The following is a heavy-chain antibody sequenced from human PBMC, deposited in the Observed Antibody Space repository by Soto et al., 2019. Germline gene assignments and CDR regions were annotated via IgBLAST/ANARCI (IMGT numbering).Heavy chain of an antibody. J-gene: IGHJ5*02. V-gene: IGHV3-23*01. CDR3: SKDWLGTAHNWFDP. CDR1: GFTFSTYA. D-gene: IGHD1-1*01. Sequence: EVQLLESGGGLVQPGGSLRLSCVASGFTFSTYAMSWVRHTPGKGLEWVSAISGSGGSTYYADSVKGRFTISRDNSKNTLYLQMNSLRAEDTAVYYCSKDWLGTAHNWFDPWGQGTLVTISS. CDR2: ISGSGGST.